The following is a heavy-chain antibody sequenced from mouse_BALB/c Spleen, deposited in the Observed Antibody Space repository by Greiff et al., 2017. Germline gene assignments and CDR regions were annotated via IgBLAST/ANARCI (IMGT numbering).Heavy chain of an antibody. V-gene: IGHV5-17*02. J-gene: IGHJ2*01. Sequence: EVKLQESGGGLVQPGGSRKLSCAASGFTFSSFGMHWVRQAPEKGLEWVAYICSGSSTIYYADTVKGRFTIARDNAKNTLFLQMTSLRSEDTAVYYCARLDDYGGDYWGQGTTLTVSS. CDR3: ARLDDYGGDY. D-gene: IGHD2-4*01. CDR1: GFTFSSFG. CDR2: ICSGSSTI.